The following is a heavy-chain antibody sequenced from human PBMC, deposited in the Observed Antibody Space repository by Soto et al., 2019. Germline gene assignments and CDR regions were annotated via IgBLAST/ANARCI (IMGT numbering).Heavy chain of an antibody. V-gene: IGHV4-39*01. CDR3: ATSRDSGWFDP. D-gene: IGHD6-19*01. Sequence: QLQLQESGPGLVKPSETLSLTCTVSGGSISSSSYYWGWIRQPPGKGLEWIGSIYYSGSTYYNPSLKSRVTISVDTSKNQFSLKLSSVTAADTAVYYCATSRDSGWFDPWGQGTLVTVSS. CDR1: GGSISSSSYY. J-gene: IGHJ5*02. CDR2: IYYSGST.